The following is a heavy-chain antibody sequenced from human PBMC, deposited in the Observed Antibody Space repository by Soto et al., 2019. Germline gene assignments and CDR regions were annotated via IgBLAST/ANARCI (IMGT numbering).Heavy chain of an antibody. CDR2: ISYDGDNE. Sequence: QVQLVESGGGVVQPGRSLRLSCAASGFTFSNYAMHWVRQAPGKGLECLAIISYDGDNEYYADSVRGGFTISRDNSKNTLYLQTNNLRHEDTAVYYCAKDGGPVYCNSPGCSAKHFDYWGQGTLVTVSS. CDR3: AKDGGPVYCNSPGCSAKHFDY. D-gene: IGHD2-2*01. V-gene: IGHV3-30*18. CDR1: GFTFSNYA. J-gene: IGHJ4*02.